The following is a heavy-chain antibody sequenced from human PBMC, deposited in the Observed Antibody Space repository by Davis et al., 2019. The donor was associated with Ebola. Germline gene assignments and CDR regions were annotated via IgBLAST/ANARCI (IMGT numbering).Heavy chain of an antibody. Sequence: PSETLSLTCAVYGGSFSGYYWSWIRQPPGKGLEWIGEINHSGSTNYNPSLKSRVTISVDTSKNQFSLKLSSVTAADTAVYYCARGLYGKKEFDYWGQGTLVTVSS. CDR2: INHSGST. CDR3: ARGLYGKKEFDY. V-gene: IGHV4-34*01. CDR1: GGSFSGYY. J-gene: IGHJ4*02. D-gene: IGHD4-17*01.